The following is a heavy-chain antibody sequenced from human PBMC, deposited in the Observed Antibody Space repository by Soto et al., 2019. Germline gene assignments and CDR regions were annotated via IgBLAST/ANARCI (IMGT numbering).Heavy chain of an antibody. J-gene: IGHJ6*02. V-gene: IGHV3-21*01. CDR2: ISSSSSYI. CDR3: ARDARTSLLELGRHYSYSYGIDF. CDR1: GFTFSSYS. Sequence: GGYLRLSCAASGFTFSSYSMNWVRQAPGKGLEWVSSISSSSSYIYYADSVKGRFTISRDNAKNSLYLQMNSLRAEDTAVYYCARDARTSLLELGRHYSYSYGIDFWGHWPTGTVS. D-gene: IGHD2-2*01.